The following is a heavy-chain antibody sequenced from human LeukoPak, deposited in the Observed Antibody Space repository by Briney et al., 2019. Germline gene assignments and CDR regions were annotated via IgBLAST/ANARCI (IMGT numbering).Heavy chain of an antibody. V-gene: IGHV1-2*02. D-gene: IGHD3-16*02. CDR3: ARVGSMITFGGVIGIDFDY. CDR1: GYTFTGYY. CDR2: INPNRGGN. J-gene: IGHJ4*02. Sequence: ASVKVSSKASGYTFTGYYMYWVRQAPRQGVEWVGWINPNRGGNNGAQKFQGTVTRPRDTSMSTAYMELSRLRADDTAVYYCARVGSMITFGGVIGIDFDYWGPGTLVTVSS.